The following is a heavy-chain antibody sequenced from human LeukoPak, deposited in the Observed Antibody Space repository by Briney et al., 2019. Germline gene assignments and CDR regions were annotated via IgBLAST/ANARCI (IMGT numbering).Heavy chain of an antibody. Sequence: PGGSLRLSCAASGFTFSDYYMSWIRQAPGKGLEWVSYISYSGSTIDYADSVKGRFTISRYNAKNSLYLQMNSLRAEATAVYYCARWRIAVLAFDYWGEGTLVTVSS. CDR2: ISYSGSTI. CDR1: GFTFSDYY. CDR3: ARWRIAVLAFDY. D-gene: IGHD2-21*01. J-gene: IGHJ4*02. V-gene: IGHV3-11*01.